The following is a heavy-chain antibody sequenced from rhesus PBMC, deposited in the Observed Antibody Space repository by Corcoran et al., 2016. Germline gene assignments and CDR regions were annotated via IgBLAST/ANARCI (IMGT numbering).Heavy chain of an antibody. Sequence: QVQLQESGPGLVKPSETLSLTCAVSGGSVSSSNWWSWIRQPPGKGLEWIGYISGSSGSTYYNPSLKSRVTISTDTSKNQFSLKLSSVTAADTAVYYCARDDYGSSRGFDYWGQGVLVTVSS. CDR2: ISGSSGST. V-gene: IGHV4-65*01. CDR1: GGSVSSSNW. J-gene: IGHJ4*01. D-gene: IGHD4-29*01. CDR3: ARDDYGSSRGFDY.